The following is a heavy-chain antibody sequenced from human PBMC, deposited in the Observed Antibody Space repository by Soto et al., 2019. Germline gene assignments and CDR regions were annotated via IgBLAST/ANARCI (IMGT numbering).Heavy chain of an antibody. V-gene: IGHV3-11*01. CDR3: ARDDVSNWNARGVRYYYGMDV. CDR1: GFTFSDYY. Sequence: QVQLVESGGGLVKPGGSLRLSCAASGFTFSDYYMSWIRQAPGKGLEWVSYISSSGSTIYYADSVKGRFTISRDNAKNSLDLQMNSLRAEDTAVYYCARDDVSNWNARGVRYYYGMDVWGQGTTVTVSS. J-gene: IGHJ6*02. CDR2: ISSSGSTI. D-gene: IGHD1-1*01.